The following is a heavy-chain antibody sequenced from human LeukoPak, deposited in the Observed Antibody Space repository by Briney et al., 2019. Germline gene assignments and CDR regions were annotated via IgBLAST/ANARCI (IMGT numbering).Heavy chain of an antibody. CDR1: GFNFRDYA. Sequence: GGSLRLSCTASGFNFRDYAMTWVRQSPGKGLEWVSGINWNGANTGYGDSVKGRFTISRDNAKNSLHLQMSSLRAEDTALYHCARVQYDTSYHNAFDIWGQGTMVTVSS. D-gene: IGHD3-22*01. V-gene: IGHV3-20*01. J-gene: IGHJ3*02. CDR2: INWNGANT. CDR3: ARVQYDTSYHNAFDI.